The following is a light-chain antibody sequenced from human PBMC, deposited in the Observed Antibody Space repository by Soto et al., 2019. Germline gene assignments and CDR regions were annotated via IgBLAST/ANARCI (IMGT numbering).Light chain of an antibody. V-gene: IGKV3-11*01. J-gene: IGKJ3*01. CDR2: NGS. Sequence: EIVLTQSPVTLSLSPGERATLSCRASQSINTYLAWYQQKPGQAPRLLIYNGSNRATGIPARFSGSGSGTDFTLTISRLEPEDFAVFYCQHRSNWPPELTFGPGTKVDI. CDR1: QSINTY. CDR3: QHRSNWPPELT.